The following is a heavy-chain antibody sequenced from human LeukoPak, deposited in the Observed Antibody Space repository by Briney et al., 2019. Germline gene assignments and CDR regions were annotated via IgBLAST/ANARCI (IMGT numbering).Heavy chain of an antibody. J-gene: IGHJ5*02. CDR3: AREISRVTIGGGIWFDP. CDR2: IQSDGSTK. CDR1: GVTFSRNG. V-gene: IGHV3-30*02. Sequence: GGGLRLSCAASGVTFSRNGIHWVRAGPGEGLGWVTFIQSDGSTKAYEDSVKGRLAISRDNSKNTVYLQMNSLIADDTAMYYCAREISRVTIGGGIWFDPWGQGTLVTVSS. D-gene: IGHD2-15*01.